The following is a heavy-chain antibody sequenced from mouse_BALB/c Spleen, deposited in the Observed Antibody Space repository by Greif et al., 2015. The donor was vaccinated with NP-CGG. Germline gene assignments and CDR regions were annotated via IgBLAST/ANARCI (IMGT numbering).Heavy chain of an antibody. CDR3: AGNYGGGYYYAMDY. Sequence: VQLQQSGPGLVQPSQSLSITCTVSGFSLTSYGVHWVRQSPGKGLEWLGVIWGGGSTDYNAAFISRLSISKDNSKSQVFFKMNSLQANDTAIYYCAGNYGGGYYYAMDYWGQGTSVTVSS. CDR2: IWGGGST. CDR1: GFSLTSYG. D-gene: IGHD1-1*01. J-gene: IGHJ4*01. V-gene: IGHV2-2*02.